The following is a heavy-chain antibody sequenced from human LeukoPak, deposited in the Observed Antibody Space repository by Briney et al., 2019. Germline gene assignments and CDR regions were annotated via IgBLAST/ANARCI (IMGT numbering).Heavy chain of an antibody. CDR2: LYSVGTI. Sequence: PGGSLRLSCAASGFTVSGSYMSWIRQAPGKGLEWVSILYSVGTIYYADSVKGRFTISRDNSKNTLYLQMNSLRAEDAAVYYCARLVVDSHAFGVWGQGTMVTVSS. CDR3: ARLVVDSHAFGV. V-gene: IGHV3-53*01. D-gene: IGHD6-19*01. CDR1: GFTVSGSY. J-gene: IGHJ3*01.